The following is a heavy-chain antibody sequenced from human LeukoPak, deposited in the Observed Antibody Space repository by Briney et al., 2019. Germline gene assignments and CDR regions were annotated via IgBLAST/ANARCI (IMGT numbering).Heavy chain of an antibody. J-gene: IGHJ6*03. CDR2: IHHSRST. CDR1: GGSIRSYS. D-gene: IGHD2-15*01. CDR3: ARVKESSGGRMISGRFLDYKYYYMDV. V-gene: IGHV4-59*01. Sequence: SETLSLTCTVSGGSIRSYSWSWIRQPPGSGLEWIGYIHHSRSTNYNPSLKSRVTVSVDTSKNQFSLILSSVTAADTAMYYCARVKESSGGRMISGRFLDYKYYYMDVWGKGTTVTVSS.